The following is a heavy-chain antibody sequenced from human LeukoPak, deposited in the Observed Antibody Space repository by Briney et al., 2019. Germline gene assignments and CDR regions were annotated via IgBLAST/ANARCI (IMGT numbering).Heavy chain of an antibody. D-gene: IGHD3-10*01. J-gene: IGHJ4*02. CDR3: ARDHILWFGELFDY. CDR1: GITFSRFW. Sequence: GGSLRLSCAASGITFSRFWMSWVRQAPGKGLEWVANIKQDGSEKYYVDSVKGRFTISRDNAKNSLYLQMNSLRAEDTAVYYCARDHILWFGELFDYWGQGTLVTVSS. V-gene: IGHV3-7*04. CDR2: IKQDGSEK.